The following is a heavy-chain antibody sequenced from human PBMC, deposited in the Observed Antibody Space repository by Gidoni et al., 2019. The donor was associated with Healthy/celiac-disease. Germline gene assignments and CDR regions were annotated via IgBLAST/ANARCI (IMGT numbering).Heavy chain of an antibody. V-gene: IGHV4-61*02. D-gene: IGHD3-10*01. CDR3: AIGKWFGELGYYFDY. CDR2: IYTSGSN. Sequence: QVHLQESGPGLVKPSQTLSLPCPVSCGSLSSGSYYWSWIRQPAGKGLEWFGRIYTSGSNNYNPSLKSRVTISVDTSKNQFSLKLSSVTAADTAVYYCAIGKWFGELGYYFDYWGQGTLVTVSS. J-gene: IGHJ4*02. CDR1: CGSLSSGSYY.